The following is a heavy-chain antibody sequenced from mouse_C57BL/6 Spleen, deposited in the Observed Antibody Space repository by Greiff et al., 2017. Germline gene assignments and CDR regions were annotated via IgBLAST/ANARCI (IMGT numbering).Heavy chain of an antibody. Sequence: VQLQQSGAELVRPGTSVKVSCKASGYAFTNYLIEWVKQRPGQGLEWIGVINPGSGGTNYNEKFKGKATLTADKSSSTAYMQLSSLTSEDSAVYFCARGDYGSSYDAMDYWGQGTSVTVSS. J-gene: IGHJ4*01. CDR2: INPGSGGT. CDR1: GYAFTNYL. V-gene: IGHV1-54*01. D-gene: IGHD1-1*01. CDR3: ARGDYGSSYDAMDY.